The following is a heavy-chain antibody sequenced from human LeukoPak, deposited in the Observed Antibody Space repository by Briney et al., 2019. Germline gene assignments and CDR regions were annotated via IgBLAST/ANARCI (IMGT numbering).Heavy chain of an antibody. D-gene: IGHD1-26*01. V-gene: IGHV1-8*01. CDR1: GYTFTSYD. J-gene: IGHJ5*02. Sequence: ASVKVSCKASGYTFTSYDINWVRQAIGQGLEWMGWMNPNSGNTGYAQKFQGRVTMTRNTSISTAYMELSSLRSEDTAVYYCAKGAPVGGARHFDHWGQGTLVTVSS. CDR2: MNPNSGNT. CDR3: AKGAPVGGARHFDH.